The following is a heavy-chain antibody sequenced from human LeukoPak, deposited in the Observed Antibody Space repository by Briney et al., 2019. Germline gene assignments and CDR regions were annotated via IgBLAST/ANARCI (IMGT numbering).Heavy chain of an antibody. CDR2: ITAYKSNT. Sequence: GSVRVSCKASGYTFTRYGISWVRQAPGQGLEGMGWITAYKSNTNYAHNLQGRFTITTDTSTSTAYMQMRSLRSDDTAVYYCASSGSSRYYPFSFQVDYWGQGTLVTVSS. CDR3: ASSGSSRYYPFSFQVDY. J-gene: IGHJ4*02. CDR1: GYTFTRYG. V-gene: IGHV1-18*01. D-gene: IGHD3-22*01.